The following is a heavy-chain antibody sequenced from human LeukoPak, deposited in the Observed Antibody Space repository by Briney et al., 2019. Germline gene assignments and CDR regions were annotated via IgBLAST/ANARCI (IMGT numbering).Heavy chain of an antibody. Sequence: SGTLSLTCAVSGGSISSSNWWSWVRQPPGKGLEWIGEIYHSGSTNYNPSLKSRVTISVDKSKNQFSLKLSSVTAADTAVYYCARASGGRPYYFDSWGQGTLVTVSS. J-gene: IGHJ4*02. D-gene: IGHD1-26*01. CDR2: IYHSGST. V-gene: IGHV4-4*02. CDR3: ARASGGRPYYFDS. CDR1: GGSISSSNW.